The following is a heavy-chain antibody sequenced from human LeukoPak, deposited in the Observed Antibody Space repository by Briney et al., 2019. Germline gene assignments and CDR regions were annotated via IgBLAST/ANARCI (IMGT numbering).Heavy chain of an antibody. V-gene: IGHV3-21*01. CDR2: ISSSGSVI. Sequence: GGSLRLSCATSGFTFSDYTMNWVRQAPGKRLEWVSSISSSGSVIYYADSVRGRFTISRDNARNSVYLELNSLRVEDTALYYCARDLGARGYWGQGTLVTVSS. D-gene: IGHD3-16*01. J-gene: IGHJ4*02. CDR3: ARDLGARGY. CDR1: GFTFSDYT.